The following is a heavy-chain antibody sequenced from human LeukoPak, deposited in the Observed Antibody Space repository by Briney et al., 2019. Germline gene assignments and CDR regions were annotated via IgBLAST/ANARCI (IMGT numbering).Heavy chain of an antibody. CDR3: ARGSRIAARGGVDY. CDR1: GYTFTGYY. Sequence: ASVKVSCKASGYTFTGYYMHWVRQAPGQGLEWMGWTNPNSGGTNYAQKFQGRVTMTRDTSISTAYMELSRLRSDDTAVYYCARGSRIAARGGVDYWGQGTLVTVSS. V-gene: IGHV1-2*02. CDR2: TNPNSGGT. J-gene: IGHJ4*02. D-gene: IGHD6-6*01.